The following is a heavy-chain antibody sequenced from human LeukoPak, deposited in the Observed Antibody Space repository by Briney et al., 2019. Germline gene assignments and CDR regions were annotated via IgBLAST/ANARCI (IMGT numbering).Heavy chain of an antibody. CDR1: GYTFTNYG. D-gene: IGHD5-18*01. V-gene: IGHV1-2*02. CDR3: ARAKGYSYAAGP. J-gene: IGHJ5*02. CDR2: INPNSGGT. Sequence: ASVKVSCKASGYTFTNYGISWVRQAPGQGLEWMGWINPNSGGTNYAQKFQGRVTMTRDTSISTAYMELSRLRSDDTAVYYCARAKGYSYAAGPWGQGTLVTVSS.